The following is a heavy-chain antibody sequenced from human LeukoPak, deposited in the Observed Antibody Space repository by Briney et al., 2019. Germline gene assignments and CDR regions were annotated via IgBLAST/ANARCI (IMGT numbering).Heavy chain of an antibody. D-gene: IGHD5-12*01. J-gene: IGHJ5*01. Sequence: SETLSLTCTVSAASFISSSHHWGWIRQSPGKGLEWIGTVYYGRTTYYNPSLDGRVTISLDTSANHFSLQLNSVTAADTAVYYCVRHDGRGGATMGAFDSWDQGSLVTVSS. CDR1: AASFISSSHH. V-gene: IGHV4-39*01. CDR3: VRHDGRGGATMGAFDS. CDR2: VYYGRTT.